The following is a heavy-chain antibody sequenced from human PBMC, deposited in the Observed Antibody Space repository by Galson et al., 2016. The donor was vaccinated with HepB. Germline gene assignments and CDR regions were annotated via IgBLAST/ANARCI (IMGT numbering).Heavy chain of an antibody. Sequence: ETLSLTCAVDGGSFTAYHWTWIRQPPGKGLEWIGEINDSGPINYNPSLKDRVTMSVDTSKNQFSLRLISVTAAETAIYYCARIRMKATNWRWFDPWGQGGLVTVSS. V-gene: IGHV4-34*01. J-gene: IGHJ5*02. D-gene: IGHD3-3*01. CDR1: GGSFTAYH. CDR3: ARIRMKATNWRWFDP. CDR2: INDSGPI.